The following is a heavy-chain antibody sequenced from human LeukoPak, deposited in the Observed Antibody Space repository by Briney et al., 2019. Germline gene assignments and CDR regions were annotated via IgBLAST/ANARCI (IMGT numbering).Heavy chain of an antibody. D-gene: IGHD3-22*01. CDR3: AREATYYYDSSGYTTSSEYYFDY. CDR1: GYTFTSYG. V-gene: IGHV1-18*01. Sequence: GASVKVSCKASGYTFTSYGISWVRQAPGQGLEWMGWISAYNGNTNYAQKLQGRVTMTTDTSTSTAYMELRSLRSDDTAVYYCAREATYYYDSSGYTTSSEYYFDYWGQGTLVTVSS. J-gene: IGHJ4*02. CDR2: ISAYNGNT.